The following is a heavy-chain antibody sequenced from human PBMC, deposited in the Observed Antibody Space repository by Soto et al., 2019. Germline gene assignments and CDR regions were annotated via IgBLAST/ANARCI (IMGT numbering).Heavy chain of an antibody. D-gene: IGHD2-2*02. V-gene: IGHV3-21*06. CDR1: GFTFSSYR. CDR3: VRGGRGYTRDDVFDI. J-gene: IGHJ3*02. CDR2: ISAYSSTI. Sequence: EVQLVESGGGLVKPGGSLRLSCVDSGFTFSSYRMNWVRQAPGKGQEWVSSISAYSSTIFYADSVKGRFTISRDNAKNSLDLQMNSLRAGDTAVYYCVRGGRGYTRDDVFDIWGQGTMVTVSS.